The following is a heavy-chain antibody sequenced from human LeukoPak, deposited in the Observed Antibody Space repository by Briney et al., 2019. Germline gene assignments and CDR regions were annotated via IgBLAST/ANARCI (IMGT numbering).Heavy chain of an antibody. CDR1: GFTFSSYI. CDR2: ISSSSSTV. V-gene: IGHV3-48*02. J-gene: IGHJ5*02. D-gene: IGHD3-3*01. Sequence: GGSLRLSCAASGFTFSSYIMNWVRQAPGKGLEWVSYISSSSSTVYYADSVKGRFTISRDNAKNSLYLQMNSLRDEDTAVYYCARSPRFLEWLLYAWFDPWGQGTLVTVPS. CDR3: ARSPRFLEWLLYAWFDP.